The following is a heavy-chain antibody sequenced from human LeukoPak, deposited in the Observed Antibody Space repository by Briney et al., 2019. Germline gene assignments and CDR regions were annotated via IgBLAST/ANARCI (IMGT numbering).Heavy chain of an antibody. J-gene: IGHJ4*02. Sequence: GGSLRLSCAASGFSFSTYWMSWVRQTPEKGLEFVANIDQGGSVRNYMDTLKGRCTISRDNAKKSLYLEINSLRADDTAVYYCARDPESSSFDLWGRGALVTVSS. CDR1: GFSFSTYW. D-gene: IGHD6-13*01. V-gene: IGHV3-7*01. CDR3: ARDPESSSFDL. CDR2: IDQGGSVR.